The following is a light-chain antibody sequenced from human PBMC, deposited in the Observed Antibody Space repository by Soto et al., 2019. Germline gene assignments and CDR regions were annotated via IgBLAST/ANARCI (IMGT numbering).Light chain of an antibody. CDR1: QSVSSL. J-gene: IGKJ4*01. CDR3: QQYNNWPLT. V-gene: IGKV3-15*01. Sequence: EVVMTQSPATLSVSPGKRATLSCRASQSVSSLLAWYQQKPGQAPRLLIYGASTRATGIPDRFSASGSGTEFALTISSLQSGDFAVYYCQQYNNWPLTFGGGTKVEIK. CDR2: GAS.